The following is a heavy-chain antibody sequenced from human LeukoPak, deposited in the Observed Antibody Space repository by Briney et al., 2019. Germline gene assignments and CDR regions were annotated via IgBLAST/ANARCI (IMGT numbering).Heavy chain of an antibody. J-gene: IGHJ3*02. CDR2: INPNSGGT. CDR1: GYTFTGYY. CDR3: ARLSVDTAMVAAFDI. D-gene: IGHD5-18*01. Sequence: ASVKVSCKASGYTFTGYYMHWVRQAPGQGLEWMGRINPNSGGTNYAQKFQGRVTMTRDTSISTAYMELSRLRSDVTAVYYCARLSVDTAMVAAFDIWGQGTMVTVSS. V-gene: IGHV1-2*06.